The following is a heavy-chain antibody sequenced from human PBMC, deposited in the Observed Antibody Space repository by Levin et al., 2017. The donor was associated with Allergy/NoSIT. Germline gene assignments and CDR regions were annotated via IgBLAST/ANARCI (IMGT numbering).Heavy chain of an antibody. CDR2: IYPGDSDT. D-gene: IGHD3-16*01. V-gene: IGHV5-51*01. CDR3: ARRFMITFGSYDY. J-gene: IGHJ4*02. Sequence: ASVKVSCKGSGYSFTSYWIGWVRQMPGKGLEWMGIIYPGDSDTRYSPSFQGQVTISADKSISTAYLQWSSLKASDTAMYYCARRFMITFGSYDYWGQGTLVTVSS. CDR1: GYSFTSYW.